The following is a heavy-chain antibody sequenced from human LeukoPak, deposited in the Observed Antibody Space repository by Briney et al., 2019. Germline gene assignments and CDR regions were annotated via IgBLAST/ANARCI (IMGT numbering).Heavy chain of an antibody. CDR1: GGSISSYY. CDR2: IYYSGST. D-gene: IGHD2-15*01. CDR3: AGGGYEIDY. J-gene: IGHJ4*02. V-gene: IGHV4-59*08. Sequence: SETLSITCTVSGGSISSYYLSWIRQPPGKGLEWIGYIYYSGSTNYNPSLKSRVTISVDTSKNQFSLKLSSVTAADTAVYYCAGGGYEIDYWGQGTLVTVSS.